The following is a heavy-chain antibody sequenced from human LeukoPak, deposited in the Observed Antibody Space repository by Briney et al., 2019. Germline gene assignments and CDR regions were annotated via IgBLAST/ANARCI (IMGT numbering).Heavy chain of an antibody. V-gene: IGHV4-59*11. J-gene: IGHJ3*02. Sequence: SETLSLTCAVSDDSFSSHYWTWIRQPPGKGLEWIGYISYIGSTNYNPSLKSRVTISIDTSKNQFSLKLSSATAADTAVYYCARDLVTVTKGFDIWGQGTMVSVSS. CDR3: ARDLVTVTKGFDI. CDR2: ISYIGST. D-gene: IGHD4-17*01. CDR1: DDSFSSHY.